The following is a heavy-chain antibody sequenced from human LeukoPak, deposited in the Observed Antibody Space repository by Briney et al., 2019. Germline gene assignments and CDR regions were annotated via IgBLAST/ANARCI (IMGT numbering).Heavy chain of an antibody. Sequence: SVKVSCKASGGTFSSYAISWVRQAPGQGLEWMGGIIPIFGTANYAQKFQGRVTITADEPTSTAYMELSSLRSEDTAVYYCARDLATIEDPGDHWGQGTLVTVSS. CDR3: ARDLATIEDPGDH. D-gene: IGHD5-24*01. V-gene: IGHV1-69*01. CDR2: IIPIFGTA. CDR1: GGTFSSYA. J-gene: IGHJ4*02.